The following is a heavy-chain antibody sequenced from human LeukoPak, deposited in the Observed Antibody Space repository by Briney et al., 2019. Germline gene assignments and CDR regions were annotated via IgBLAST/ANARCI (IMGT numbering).Heavy chain of an antibody. CDR3: ARHVKYYDSSGQKMSDYYYYYYMDV. V-gene: IGHV4-39*01. CDR1: GGSISSSSYY. CDR2: IYYSGST. Sequence: SETLSHTCTVSGGSISSSSYYWGWIRQPPGKGLEWIGSIYYSGSTYYNPSFKSRVTISVDTSKNQFSLKLSSVTAADTAVYYCARHVKYYDSSGQKMSDYYYYYYMDVWGKGTTVTISS. D-gene: IGHD3-22*01. J-gene: IGHJ6*03.